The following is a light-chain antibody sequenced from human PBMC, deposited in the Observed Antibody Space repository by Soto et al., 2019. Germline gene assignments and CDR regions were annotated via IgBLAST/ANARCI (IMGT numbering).Light chain of an antibody. Sequence: EIVLTQSPGTLSLSPGERATLSCRASQSVRSSHLAWYQQKSGQAPRLLIYGASSRATGIPDRFSGSGSGTDFSLTISRLEPEDFAVYDCQQFSSSPLTFGGGTKVEI. J-gene: IGKJ4*01. CDR3: QQFSSSPLT. CDR2: GAS. CDR1: QSVRSSH. V-gene: IGKV3-20*01.